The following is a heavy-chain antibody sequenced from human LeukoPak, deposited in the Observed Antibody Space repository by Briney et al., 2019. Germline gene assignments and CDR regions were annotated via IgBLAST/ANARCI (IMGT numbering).Heavy chain of an antibody. V-gene: IGHV3-23*01. J-gene: IGHJ4*02. Sequence: PGGSLRLSCAASGFTFSSYAMSWVRQAPGKGLEWVSGIRADAVTTYYADSVKGRFIISRDNSKNTVYLQMNSPSAEDAAVYYCVKDDGWVQYANWGQGTLVTVSS. CDR3: VKDDGWVQYAN. D-gene: IGHD5-24*01. CDR1: GFTFSSYA. CDR2: IRADAVTT.